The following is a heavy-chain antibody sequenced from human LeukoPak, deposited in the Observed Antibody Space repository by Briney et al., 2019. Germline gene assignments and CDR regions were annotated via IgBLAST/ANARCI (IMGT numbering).Heavy chain of an antibody. CDR1: GYTFTSYG. CDR2: ISAYNGNT. CDR3: ARAEPWVSSGWPFDY. V-gene: IGHV1-18*01. Sequence: RWASVKVLCKASGYTFTSYGITWVRQAPGQGLEWMGWISAYNGNTNYAQKLQGRVTMTTDTSTSTAYMELRSLRSDDTAVYYCARAEPWVSSGWPFDYWGQGTLVTVSS. J-gene: IGHJ4*02. D-gene: IGHD6-19*01.